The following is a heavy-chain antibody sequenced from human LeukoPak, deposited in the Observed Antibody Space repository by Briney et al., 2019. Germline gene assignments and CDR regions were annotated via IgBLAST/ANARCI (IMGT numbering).Heavy chain of an antibody. D-gene: IGHD4-23*01. Sequence: GGSLRLSCATSGFTFNNYAMSWVRQAPGKGLEWVSAISGSGGSTYYADSVKGRFTISRDNSKNTLFLQMNSLRAEDTAVYYCAEIGGNLIYWGQGTLVTVSS. CDR3: AEIGGNLIY. V-gene: IGHV3-23*01. J-gene: IGHJ4*02. CDR2: ISGSGGST. CDR1: GFTFNNYA.